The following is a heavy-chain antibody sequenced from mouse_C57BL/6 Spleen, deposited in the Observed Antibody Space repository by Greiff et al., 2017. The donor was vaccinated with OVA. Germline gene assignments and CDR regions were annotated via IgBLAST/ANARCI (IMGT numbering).Heavy chain of an antibody. CDR1: GYTFTSYW. D-gene: IGHD2-2*01. CDR2: IDPSDSYT. Sequence: QVQLQQPGAELVMPGASVKLSCKASGYTFTSYWMHWVKQRPGQGLEWIGEIDPSDSYTNYNQKFKGKSTLTVDKSSSTAYMQLSSLTSEDSAVYYCARGWLPAYWGQGTLVTVSA. J-gene: IGHJ3*01. V-gene: IGHV1-69*01. CDR3: ARGWLPAY.